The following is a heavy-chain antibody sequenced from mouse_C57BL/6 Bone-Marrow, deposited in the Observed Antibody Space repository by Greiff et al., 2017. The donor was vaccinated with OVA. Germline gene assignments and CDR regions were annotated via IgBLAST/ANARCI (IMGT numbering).Heavy chain of an antibody. CDR1: GYTFTSYW. Sequence: QVQLQQPGAELVKPGASVKLSCKASGYTFTSYWMQWVKQRPGQGLEWIGEIDPSDSYTNYNQKFKGKATLTVDTSSSTAYMQLSSLTSEDSAVYYCAEDSSGYVTYWGQGTLVTVSA. CDR2: IDPSDSYT. CDR3: AEDSSGYVTY. D-gene: IGHD3-2*02. J-gene: IGHJ3*01. V-gene: IGHV1-50*01.